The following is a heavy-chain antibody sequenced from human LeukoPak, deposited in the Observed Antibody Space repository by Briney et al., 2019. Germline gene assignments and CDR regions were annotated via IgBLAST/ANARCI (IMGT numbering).Heavy chain of an antibody. CDR1: GFSFSDHW. CDR2: IRSKAYGGTT. CDR3: TRDYLRAYDP. V-gene: IGHV3-49*03. Sequence: GGSLRLSCVASGFSFSDHWMNWFRQAPGKGLEWVGFIRSKAYGGTTEYAASVKGRFTISRDDSKSIAYLQMNSLKTEDTAVYYCTRDYLRAYDPWGQGTLVTVSS. J-gene: IGHJ5*02.